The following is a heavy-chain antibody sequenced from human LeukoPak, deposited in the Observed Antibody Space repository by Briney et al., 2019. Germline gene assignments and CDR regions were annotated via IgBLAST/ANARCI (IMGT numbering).Heavy chain of an antibody. CDR1: GFTFGAYT. V-gene: IGHV3-21*04. D-gene: IGHD5-18*01. CDR2: TFSRSESI. J-gene: IGHJ6*02. CDR3: VGAADSTAMVNYYYYGMDV. Sequence: GGSLRLSCAASGFTFGAYTINWVRQAPGKGLEWVSCTFSRSESILYADSVKGRFTISRDNAKNSLYLQMNSLRAEDTALYYCVGAADSTAMVNYYYYGMDVWGQGTTVTDSS.